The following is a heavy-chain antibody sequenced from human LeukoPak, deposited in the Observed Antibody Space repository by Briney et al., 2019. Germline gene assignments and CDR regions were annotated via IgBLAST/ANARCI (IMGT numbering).Heavy chain of an antibody. CDR2: IKTDGTYT. CDR1: GFTFSRYW. CDR3: ASEEGGLDV. Sequence: PGGSLRLSCAASGFTFSRYWMHWVRQAPGKGLVWVSRIKTDGTYTSYADSVKGRFTISRDNAKSTLYLRMNALRGEDTAVYYCASEEGGLDVWGQGTTVTVSS. V-gene: IGHV3-74*01. J-gene: IGHJ6*02.